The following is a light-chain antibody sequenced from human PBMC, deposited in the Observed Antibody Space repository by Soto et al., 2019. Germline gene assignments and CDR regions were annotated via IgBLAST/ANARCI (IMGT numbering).Light chain of an antibody. Sequence: EIVLTQSPGTLSLSPGGRATLSCRASQSVRSSYLAWYQQRPGQAPRLLIFGASFRATGIPDRFSGSGSGTDFTLTISRLEADDFAVYYCQHYGSPLTFGGGTKVEIK. J-gene: IGKJ4*01. CDR2: GAS. CDR3: QHYGSPLT. CDR1: QSVRSSY. V-gene: IGKV3-20*01.